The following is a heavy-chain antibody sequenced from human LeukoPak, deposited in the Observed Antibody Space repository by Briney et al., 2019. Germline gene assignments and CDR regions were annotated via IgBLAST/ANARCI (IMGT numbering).Heavy chain of an antibody. D-gene: IGHD2-2*01. J-gene: IGHJ3*02. Sequence: PGGSLRLSCAASGFTFDDYAMHWVRQAPGKGLEWVSGISWNSGSIGYADSVKGRFTISRDNAKNSLYLQMNSLRAEDTALYYCAKDTSSSTAYPDAFNIWGRGTMVTVSS. CDR2: ISWNSGSI. CDR1: GFTFDDYA. V-gene: IGHV3-9*01. CDR3: AKDTSSSTAYPDAFNI.